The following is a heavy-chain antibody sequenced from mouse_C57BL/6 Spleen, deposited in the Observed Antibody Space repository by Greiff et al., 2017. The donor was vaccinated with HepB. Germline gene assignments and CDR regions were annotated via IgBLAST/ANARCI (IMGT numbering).Heavy chain of an antibody. J-gene: IGHJ3*01. V-gene: IGHV1-18*01. CDR2: INPNNGGT. Sequence: VQLQQSGPELVKPGASVKIPCKASGYTFTDYNMDWVKQSHGKSLEWIGDINPNNGGTIYNQKFKGKATLTVDKSSSTAYMELRSLTSEDTAVYYCARGPYYSNVAWFAYWGQGTLVTVSA. CDR3: ARGPYYSNVAWFAY. D-gene: IGHD2-5*01. CDR1: GYTFTDYN.